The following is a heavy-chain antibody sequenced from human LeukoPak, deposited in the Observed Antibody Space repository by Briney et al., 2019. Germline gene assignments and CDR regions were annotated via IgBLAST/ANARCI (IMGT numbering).Heavy chain of an antibody. D-gene: IGHD3-3*01. CDR1: GYTFTSDG. CDR3: ARGPVSGSYINWYFDL. Sequence: GASVKVSCKASGYTFTSDGISWVRQAPGQGLEWMGWISAYNGNTNYAQKLQGRVTMTTDTSTSTAYMELRSLRSDDTAVYYYARGPVSGSYINWYFDLWGRGTLVTVSS. J-gene: IGHJ2*01. V-gene: IGHV1-18*01. CDR2: ISAYNGNT.